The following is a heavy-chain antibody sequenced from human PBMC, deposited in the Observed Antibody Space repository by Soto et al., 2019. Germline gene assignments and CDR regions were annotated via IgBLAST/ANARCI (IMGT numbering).Heavy chain of an antibody. J-gene: IGHJ5*02. V-gene: IGHV3-74*01. CDR1: GFAFSNYW. CDR3: ARFRVGGDPVP. D-gene: IGHD2-21*02. Sequence: ELQLVQSGGGLVQPGGSLRLSCAASGFAFSNYWMHWVRQAPGKGLVWVSRINGDGSSTSYADSVRGRFTISRDNAENALYLQMNSLSPEVTALYYCARFRVGGDPVPWGQGTRVTVSS. CDR2: INGDGSST.